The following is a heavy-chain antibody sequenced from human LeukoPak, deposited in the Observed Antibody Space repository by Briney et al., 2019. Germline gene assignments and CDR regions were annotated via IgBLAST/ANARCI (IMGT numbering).Heavy chain of an antibody. Sequence: GESLKISCKASGYSFTSYWIGWVRQMPGKGLEWMGIIYPGDSDTRYSPSFQGQVTISADKSISTAYLQWSSLKASDTAMYYCARRGYGYSSGWYSLVYFDYWGQGTLVTVSS. CDR2: IYPGDSDT. D-gene: IGHD6-19*01. J-gene: IGHJ4*02. CDR1: GYSFTSYW. CDR3: ARRGYGYSSGWYSLVYFDY. V-gene: IGHV5-51*01.